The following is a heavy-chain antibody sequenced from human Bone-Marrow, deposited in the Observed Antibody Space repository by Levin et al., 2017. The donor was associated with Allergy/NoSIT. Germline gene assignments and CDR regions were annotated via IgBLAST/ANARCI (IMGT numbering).Heavy chain of an antibody. Sequence: SETLSLTCTVSGDSINNTNHYWSWIRQPAGKGLEWIGRMFAGGAATYNRSLRSRVTTSIDTSKNQFSLKSTTVTAADTAVYYCARDETFNSWHTGWFDPWGQGTLVTVSS. J-gene: IGHJ5*02. V-gene: IGHV4-61*02. CDR1: GDSINNTNHY. CDR3: ARDETFNSWHTGWFDP. CDR2: MFAGGAA. D-gene: IGHD6-13*01.